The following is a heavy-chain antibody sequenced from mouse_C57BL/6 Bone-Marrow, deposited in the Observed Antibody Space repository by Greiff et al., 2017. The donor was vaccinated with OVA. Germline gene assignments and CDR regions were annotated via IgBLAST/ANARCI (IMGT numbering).Heavy chain of an antibody. CDR3: ARRNYVFYWYFDV. Sequence: EVKLVESGPGLAKPSQTLSLTCSVTGYSITSDYWNWIRKFPGNKLEYMGYISYSGSTYYNPSLKSRISITLDTSKNQYSLQLNSVTTEDTATYYCARRNYVFYWYFDVWGTGTTVTVSS. V-gene: IGHV3-8*01. CDR1: GYSITSDY. CDR2: ISYSGST. J-gene: IGHJ1*03. D-gene: IGHD2-1*01.